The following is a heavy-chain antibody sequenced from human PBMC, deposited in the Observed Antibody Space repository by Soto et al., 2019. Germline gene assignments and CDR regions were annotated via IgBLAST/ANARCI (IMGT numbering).Heavy chain of an antibody. D-gene: IGHD4-17*01. CDR2: VSTSGRST. Sequence: GGSLRLSCSASGFIFSESTIYWVRQVPGKGLEAISAVSTSGRSTYYADSVKDRFTISRDNSKNTLSLQLASLRVEDTGIYYCVKGRLRGLDNGNFDYWGHGTLVTVSS. CDR3: VKGRLRGLDNGNFDY. J-gene: IGHJ4*01. CDR1: GFIFSEST. V-gene: IGHV3-64D*08.